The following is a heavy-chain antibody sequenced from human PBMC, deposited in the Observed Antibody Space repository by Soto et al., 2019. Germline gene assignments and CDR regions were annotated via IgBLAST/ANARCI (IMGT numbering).Heavy chain of an antibody. CDR1: GFTFSSYW. CDR2: IKQDGSEK. V-gene: IGHV3-7*01. J-gene: IGHJ3*02. Sequence: PGGSLRLSCAASGFTFSSYWMSWVRQAPGKGLEWVANIKQDGSEKYYVDSVKGRFTISRDNAKNSLYLQMNSLRAEDTAVYYCARDMRFIEQWLAVDAFDIRGQGTMVTVSS. CDR3: ARDMRFIEQWLAVDAFDI. D-gene: IGHD6-19*01.